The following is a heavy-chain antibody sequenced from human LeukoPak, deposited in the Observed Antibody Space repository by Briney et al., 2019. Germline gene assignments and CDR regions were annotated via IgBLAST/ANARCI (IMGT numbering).Heavy chain of an antibody. D-gene: IGHD3-10*01. J-gene: IGHJ4*02. V-gene: IGHV4-4*02. Sequence: PSGTLSLTCAVSGTSPSLSNWWTWVRQPPGKGLEWIGEIYHSGTTNYNPSLKSRVTISLDKSRNQFSLNLNSVSAADTAVYYCAKSYFGAGTFNGFDYWGQGTLVTVSS. CDR2: IYHSGTT. CDR1: GTSPSLSNW. CDR3: AKSYFGAGTFNGFDY.